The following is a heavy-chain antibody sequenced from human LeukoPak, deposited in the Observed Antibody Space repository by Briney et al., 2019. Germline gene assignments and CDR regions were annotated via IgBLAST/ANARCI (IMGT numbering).Heavy chain of an antibody. CDR3: ARDQVGIFDY. J-gene: IGHJ4*02. V-gene: IGHV6-1*01. D-gene: IGHD2-21*01. CDR2: TYYRSKWYN. Sequence: QAPSLSIKWLGRTYYRSKWYNDYAVSVKSRITINPDTSMNQFSLQLNSVTPEDTAVYYCARDQVGIFDYWGQGTLVTVSS.